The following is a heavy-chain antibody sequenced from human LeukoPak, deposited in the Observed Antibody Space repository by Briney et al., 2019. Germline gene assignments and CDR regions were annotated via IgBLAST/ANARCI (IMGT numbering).Heavy chain of an antibody. Sequence: GGSLRLSCAASGFTFSTYEMNWVRQAPGKGLEWVSSISSSSSYIYYADSVKGRFTISRDNAKNSLYLQMNSLRAEDTAVYYCARVSPYAFDIWGQGTMVTVSS. V-gene: IGHV3-21*01. CDR1: GFTFSTYE. CDR3: ARVSPYAFDI. J-gene: IGHJ3*02. CDR2: ISSSSSYI.